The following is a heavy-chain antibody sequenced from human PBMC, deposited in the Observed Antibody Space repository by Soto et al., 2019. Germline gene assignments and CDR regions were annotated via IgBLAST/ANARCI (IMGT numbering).Heavy chain of an antibody. Sequence: QVQLVQSGAEVKKPGASVKVSCKASGYTFTGYYMHWVRQAPGQGLEWMGWINPNSGGTNYAQKFKGRATMTRDTSISTAYRELGGLESDDTAVYYWRRVTYDGDIRNWGQGTLVTVSS. D-gene: IGHD4-17*01. J-gene: IGHJ4*02. V-gene: IGHV1-2*02. CDR1: GYTFTGYY. CDR2: INPNSGGT. CDR3: RRVTYDGDIRN.